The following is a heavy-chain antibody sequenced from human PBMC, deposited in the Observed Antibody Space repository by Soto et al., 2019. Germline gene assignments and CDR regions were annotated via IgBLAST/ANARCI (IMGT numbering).Heavy chain of an antibody. V-gene: IGHV4-31*03. CDR2: IYYSGST. D-gene: IGHD2-21*02. Sequence: QVQLQESGPGLVKPSQTLSLICTVSGGSISSGGYYWSWIRQHPGKGLEWIGYIYYSGSTYYNPSLKSRVTISVDKSKNQFSLKLSSVTAADKAVYYCARVCGGDCHYGMDVWGQGTTVTVSS. CDR3: ARVCGGDCHYGMDV. CDR1: GGSISSGGYY. J-gene: IGHJ6*02.